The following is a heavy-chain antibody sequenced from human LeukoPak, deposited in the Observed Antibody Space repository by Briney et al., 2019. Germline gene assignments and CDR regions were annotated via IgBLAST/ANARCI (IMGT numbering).Heavy chain of an antibody. D-gene: IGHD7-27*01. Sequence: SETLSLTCAAYGGSFSGYYWSWIRQPPGKGLEWIGEINHSGSTNYNPSLKSRVPISVDTPKNQFSLKLSAVTAADTAVYYWASRKLGNDYWGQGTLVTVSS. CDR3: ASRKLGNDY. V-gene: IGHV4-34*01. J-gene: IGHJ4*02. CDR1: GGSFSGYY. CDR2: INHSGST.